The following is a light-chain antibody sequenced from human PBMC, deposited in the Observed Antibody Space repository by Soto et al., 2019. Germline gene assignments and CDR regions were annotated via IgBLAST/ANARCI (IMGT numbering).Light chain of an antibody. CDR3: SSYTTSNTRQIA. J-gene: IGLJ1*01. CDR1: SSDVGGYNY. Sequence: QSALTQPASVSGSPGQSITISCTGTSSDVGGYNYVSWYQHHPGKAPKLMIFDVSNRPSGVSNRFSGSKSGNTASLTISGLQPDDEADDYCSSYTTSNTRQIAFGTWTKLTVL. CDR2: DVS. V-gene: IGLV2-14*03.